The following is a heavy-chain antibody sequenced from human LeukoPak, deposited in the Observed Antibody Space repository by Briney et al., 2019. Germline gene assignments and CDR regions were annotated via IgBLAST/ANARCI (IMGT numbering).Heavy chain of an antibody. J-gene: IGHJ4*02. V-gene: IGHV3-23*01. Sequence: GGSLRLSCAASGFTFSSYDMSWVRQAPGKGLEWVSDISGSGGRTHYADSVKGRFTISRDNSKNTLYLQMNSLRAEDTAVYYCAKDRAYYDSSGLFDYWGQGTLVTASS. CDR3: AKDRAYYDSSGLFDY. D-gene: IGHD3-22*01. CDR1: GFTFSSYD. CDR2: ISGSGGRT.